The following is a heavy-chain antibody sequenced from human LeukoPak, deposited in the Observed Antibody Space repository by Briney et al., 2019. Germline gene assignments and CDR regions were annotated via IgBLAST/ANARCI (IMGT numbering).Heavy chain of an antibody. CDR3: ARDIVIAAAGSGSDAFDI. CDR1: GGSISSYY. V-gene: IGHV4-4*07. CDR2: INTSGSA. Sequence: SETLSLTCTVSGGSISSYYWTWIRQPAGKGLEWIGRINTSGSANYNPSLKSRVTISIDTSKNQFSLKLSSVTAADTAVYYCARDIVIAAAGSGSDAFDIWGQGTMVTVSS. D-gene: IGHD6-13*01. J-gene: IGHJ3*02.